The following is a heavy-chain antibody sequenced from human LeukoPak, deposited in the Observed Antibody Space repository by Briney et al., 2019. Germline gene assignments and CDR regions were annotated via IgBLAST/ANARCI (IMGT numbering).Heavy chain of an antibody. D-gene: IGHD5-18*01. CDR1: EFSLITSEMR. V-gene: IGHV2-70*04. CDR2: IDWDDDK. CDR3: ARIRGYSYGYVFDY. J-gene: IGHJ4*02. Sequence: ESGPTLVNPTQTLTLTWTFSEFSLITSEMRVSWIRQPPGKALEWLARIDWDDDKFYSTSLKTRLTISKDPSKNQVVLTMTNMDPVDTATYYCARIRGYSYGYVFDYWGQGTLVTVSS.